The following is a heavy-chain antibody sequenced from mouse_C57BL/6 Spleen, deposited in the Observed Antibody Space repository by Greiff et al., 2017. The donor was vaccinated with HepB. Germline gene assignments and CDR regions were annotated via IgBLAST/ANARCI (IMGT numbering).Heavy chain of an antibody. CDR2: ISYDGSN. CDR3: ASPLATVVEDYAMDY. Sequence: EVQLQESGPGLVKPSQSLSLTCSVTGYSITSGYYWNWIRQFPGNKLEWMGYISYDGSNNYNPSLKNRISITRDTSKNQFFLKLNSVTTEDTATYYCASPLATVVEDYAMDYWGQGTSVTVSS. D-gene: IGHD1-1*01. J-gene: IGHJ4*01. V-gene: IGHV3-6*01. CDR1: GYSITSGYY.